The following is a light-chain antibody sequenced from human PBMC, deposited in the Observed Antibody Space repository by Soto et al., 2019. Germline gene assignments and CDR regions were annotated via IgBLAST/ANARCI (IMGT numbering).Light chain of an antibody. Sequence: DIQMTQSPSSLSASVGDRVTITCRAGQNIGTFLNWYQRNPGKAPKALIYAASGLHYGVPPRFSGSGSGTEFTLTISSLQPEDFATYYCQQSFSVPRTFGQGTMLE. CDR1: QNIGTF. CDR2: AAS. V-gene: IGKV1-39*01. J-gene: IGKJ2*01. CDR3: QQSFSVPRT.